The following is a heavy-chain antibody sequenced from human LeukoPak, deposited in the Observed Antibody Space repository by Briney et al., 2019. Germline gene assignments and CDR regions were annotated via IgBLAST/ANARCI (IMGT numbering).Heavy chain of an antibody. Sequence: ASVKVSCKASGYTFTGYYMHWVRQAPGQGPEGMGWINPNSGGTNYAQKFQGRVTMTRDTSISTAYMELSRLRSDDTAVYYCARIRLRFLEWAPGMDVWGKGTTVTVSS. V-gene: IGHV1-2*02. CDR3: ARIRLRFLEWAPGMDV. CDR2: INPNSGGT. D-gene: IGHD3-3*01. CDR1: GYTFTGYY. J-gene: IGHJ6*04.